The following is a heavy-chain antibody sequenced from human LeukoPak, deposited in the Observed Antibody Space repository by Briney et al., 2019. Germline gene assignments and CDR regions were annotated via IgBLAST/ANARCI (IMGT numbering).Heavy chain of an antibody. J-gene: IGHJ4*02. V-gene: IGHV4-39*01. CDR1: GVSISSSNSY. CDR2: IYYTGNT. D-gene: IGHD3/OR15-3a*01. Sequence: PSETLSLTCTVSGVSISSSNSYWGWIRQPPGKGLEWIGSIYYTGNTYYNASLKSRVTISIDTSKNQISLRLTSVTATDTAMYYCARQTGSGLFSLPGGQGTLVTVSS. CDR3: ARQTGSGLFSLP.